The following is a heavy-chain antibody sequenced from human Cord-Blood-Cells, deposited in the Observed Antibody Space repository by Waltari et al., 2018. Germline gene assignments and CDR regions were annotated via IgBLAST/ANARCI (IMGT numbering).Heavy chain of an antibody. V-gene: IGHV2-5*02. J-gene: IGHJ5*02. Sequence: QITLKESGPTLVKPTQTLTLTCTFSGFSLSTSGVGVGWIRQPPGKALEWLALIYWDDDKRYSPSLKSRLTITKDTSKNQVVLTMTNMDPVDTATYYCAQHGSSGYYYWFDPWGQGTLDTVSS. CDR1: GFSLSTSGVG. CDR2: IYWDDDK. D-gene: IGHD3-22*01. CDR3: AQHGSSGYYYWFDP.